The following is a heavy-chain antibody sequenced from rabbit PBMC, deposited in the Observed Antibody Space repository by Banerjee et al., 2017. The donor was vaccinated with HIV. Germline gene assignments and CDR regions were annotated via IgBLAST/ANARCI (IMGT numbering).Heavy chain of an antibody. CDR1: GFSFSNKCV. V-gene: IGHV1S45*01. J-gene: IGHJ4*01. CDR3: ARDLAGVIGWNFNL. D-gene: IGHD4-1*01. Sequence: QEQLEESGGDLVKPEGSLTLTCTASGFSFSNKCVMCWVRQAPGKGLEWIACIYGDSSGTTYYASWAKGRFTISKTSSTTVTLQMTSLTDADTATYFCARDLAGVIGWNFNLWGQGTLVTVS. CDR2: IYGDSSGTT.